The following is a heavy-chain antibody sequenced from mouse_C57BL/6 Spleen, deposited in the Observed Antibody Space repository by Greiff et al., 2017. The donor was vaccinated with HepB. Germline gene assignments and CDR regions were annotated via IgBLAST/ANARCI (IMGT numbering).Heavy chain of an antibody. D-gene: IGHD1-1*01. J-gene: IGHJ4*01. CDR3: ARTTVVAPCAMDY. Sequence: QVQLQQPGAELVKPGASVKLSCKASGYTFTSYWMQWVKQRPGQGLEWIGEIDPSDSYTNYNQKFKGKATLTVDTSSSTAYMQLSSLTSEDSAVYYCARTTVVAPCAMDYWGQGTSVTVSS. CDR1: GYTFTSYW. CDR2: IDPSDSYT. V-gene: IGHV1-50*01.